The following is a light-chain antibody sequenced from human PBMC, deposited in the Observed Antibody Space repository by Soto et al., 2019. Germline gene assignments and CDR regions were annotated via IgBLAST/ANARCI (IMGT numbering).Light chain of an antibody. CDR3: RSFAGNNNLV. CDR1: SSDVGGYNY. V-gene: IGLV2-8*01. CDR2: EVS. Sequence: QSVLTQPPSASGSPGQSVTISCTGTSSDVGGYNYVSWYQQHPGKAPKLMISEVSKRPSGVPDRFSGSKSGNTASLTVSGLQAEDEDDYSCRSFAGNNNLVFGGGTQLTVL. J-gene: IGLJ2*01.